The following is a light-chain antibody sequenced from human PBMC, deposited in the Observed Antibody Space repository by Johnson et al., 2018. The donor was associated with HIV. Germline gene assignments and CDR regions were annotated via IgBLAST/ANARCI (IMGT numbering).Light chain of an antibody. J-gene: IGLJ1*01. CDR2: EHN. CDR3: GTWDTSLGSFV. CDR1: SSNIGNNY. V-gene: IGLV1-51*01. Sequence: QSALTQPPSVSAAPGQKVTISCSGSSSNIGNNYVSWYQQLPGTAPKLLIYEHNKRPSGIPDRFSGSKSGTSATLAIPRLQTGDEADYYCGTWDTSLGSFVFGTGTKFTVL.